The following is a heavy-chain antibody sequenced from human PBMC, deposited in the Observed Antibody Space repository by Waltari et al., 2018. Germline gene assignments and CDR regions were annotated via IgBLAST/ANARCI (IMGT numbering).Heavy chain of an antibody. Sequence: QVQLVESGGGVVQPGRSLRLSCAASGFTFSSYGMHWVRQAPGKGLEWVAVIWYDGINKYYADSVKGRFTISRDNSKNTLYLQMNSLRSEDTAVYYCARAITGRRIAAAGYYYYYGMDVWGQGTTVTVSS. CDR2: IWYDGINK. CDR1: GFTFSSYG. V-gene: IGHV3-33*01. J-gene: IGHJ6*02. CDR3: ARAITGRRIAAAGYYYYYGMDV. D-gene: IGHD6-13*01.